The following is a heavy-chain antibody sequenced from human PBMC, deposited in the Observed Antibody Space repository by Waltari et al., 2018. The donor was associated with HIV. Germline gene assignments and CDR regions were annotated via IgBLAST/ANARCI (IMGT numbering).Heavy chain of an antibody. CDR3: AKEGWELLQFGYYFDY. CDR1: GFTFSNFG. V-gene: IGHV3-30*18. D-gene: IGHD1-26*01. Sequence: QVQLVESGGGVVQPGKSLRLSCAASGFTFSNFGIHVVRQAPGKGLDWVAVISFDGRNEYYADSVKGRFTISRDNSKNTVYLQMNSLRADDTAVYYCAKEGWELLQFGYYFDYWGQGTLVTVSS. CDR2: ISFDGRNE. J-gene: IGHJ4*02.